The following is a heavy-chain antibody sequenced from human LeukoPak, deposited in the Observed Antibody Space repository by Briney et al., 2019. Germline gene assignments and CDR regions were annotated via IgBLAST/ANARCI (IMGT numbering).Heavy chain of an antibody. V-gene: IGHV4-59*01. CDR2: IYYSGST. Sequence: PSETLSLTCTVSGGSISSYYWSWIRQPPGKGLEWIGYIYYSGSTNYNPSLKSRVTISVDTSKNQFSLKLSSVTAADTAVYYCARVEITRRLTYCYDSSGYFDAFDPWGQGTLVTVSS. CDR3: ARVEITRRLTYCYDSSGYFDAFDP. CDR1: GGSISSYY. D-gene: IGHD3-22*01. J-gene: IGHJ5*02.